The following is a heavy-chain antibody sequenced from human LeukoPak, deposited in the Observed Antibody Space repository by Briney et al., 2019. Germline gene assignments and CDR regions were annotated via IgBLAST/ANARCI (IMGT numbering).Heavy chain of an antibody. Sequence: GESLKISCQGSGYTFTSYCIGWVGQMPGKGLEWMGIIYPGDSDTRYSPSFQGQVTISADKSISAAYLHWSSLKASDTAMFYCARHYSGTYLTGTFDIWGQGTMVTVSS. CDR2: IYPGDSDT. CDR1: GYTFTSYC. J-gene: IGHJ3*02. V-gene: IGHV5-51*01. CDR3: ARHYSGTYLTGTFDI. D-gene: IGHD3-10*01.